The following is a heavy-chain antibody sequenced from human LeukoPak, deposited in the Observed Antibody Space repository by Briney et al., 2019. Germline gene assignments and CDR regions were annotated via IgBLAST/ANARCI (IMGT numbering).Heavy chain of an antibody. J-gene: IGHJ6*03. CDR2: INQDGSER. CDR3: VRHNMVVRDDYYYYMDV. Sequence: GGSLRLSCAASGFTFSDYYMSWIRQAPGKGLEWVANINQDGSERYYVDSVKGRFTISRDNAKNSLYLQMNSLRAEDTAVYYCVRHNMVVRDDYYYYMDVWGKGTTVTVSS. D-gene: IGHD2-21*01. CDR1: GFTFSDYY. V-gene: IGHV3-7*01.